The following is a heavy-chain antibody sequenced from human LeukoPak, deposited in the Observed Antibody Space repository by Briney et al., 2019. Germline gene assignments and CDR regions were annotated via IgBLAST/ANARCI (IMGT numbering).Heavy chain of an antibody. CDR2: IYYSGST. J-gene: IGHJ5*02. V-gene: IGHV4-39*01. CDR1: GGSISSSSYY. Sequence: SETLSLTCTVSGGSISSSSYYWGWIRQPPGKGLEWIGSIYYSGSTYYNPSLKSRVTISVDTSKNQFSLKLSSVTAADTAVYYCARHGKGNWFDPWGQGTLVTVSS. D-gene: IGHD1-1*01. CDR3: ARHGKGNWFDP.